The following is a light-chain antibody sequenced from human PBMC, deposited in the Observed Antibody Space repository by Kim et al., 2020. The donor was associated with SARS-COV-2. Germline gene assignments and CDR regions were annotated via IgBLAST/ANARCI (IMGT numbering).Light chain of an antibody. V-gene: IGKV1-39*01. J-gene: IGKJ2*01. Sequence: STSLGGRVTIAGRASQSISSYLNWYQQKPGKAPKLLIYAASSLQSGVPSRFSGSGSGTDFTLTISSLQPEDFATYYCQQSYSTPYTFGQGTKLEI. CDR2: AAS. CDR3: QQSYSTPYT. CDR1: QSISSY.